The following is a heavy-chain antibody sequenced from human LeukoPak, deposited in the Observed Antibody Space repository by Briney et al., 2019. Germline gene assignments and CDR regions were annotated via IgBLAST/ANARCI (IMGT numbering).Heavy chain of an antibody. CDR3: AGALAIYYYDSSGYPPLDY. CDR2: IYYSGST. V-gene: IGHV4-39*07. Sequence: PSETLSLTCTVSGGSISSSSYYWGWIRQPPGTGLEWIGSIYYSGSTYYNPSLKSRVTISVDTSKNQFSLKLSSVTAADTAVYSCAGALAIYYYDSSGYPPLDYWGQGTLVTVSS. D-gene: IGHD3-22*01. CDR1: GGSISSSSYY. J-gene: IGHJ4*02.